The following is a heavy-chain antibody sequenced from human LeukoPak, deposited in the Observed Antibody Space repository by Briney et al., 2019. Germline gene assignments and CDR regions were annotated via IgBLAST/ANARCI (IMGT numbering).Heavy chain of an antibody. Sequence: GGSLRLSCAASGFTFSSYAMHWVRQAPGKGLEWVAVISYDGSNKYYADSVKGRFTISRDNSKNTLCLQMNSLRAEDTAVYYCARGSTVDYDVYFDYWGQGTLVTVSS. V-gene: IGHV3-30-3*01. CDR1: GFTFSSYA. CDR3: ARGSTVDYDVYFDY. J-gene: IGHJ4*02. CDR2: ISYDGSNK. D-gene: IGHD4-17*01.